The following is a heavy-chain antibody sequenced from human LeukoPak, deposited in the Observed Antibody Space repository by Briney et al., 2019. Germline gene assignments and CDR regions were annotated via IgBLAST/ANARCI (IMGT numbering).Heavy chain of an antibody. CDR2: IIPIFGTA. CDR3: ARVGYYDILTGYYKEGYFDY. Sequence: ASVKVSCKASGGTFSSYDISWVRQAPGQGLEWMGGIIPIFGTANYAQKFQGRVTITTDESTSTAYMELSSLRSEDTAVYYCARVGYYDILTGYYKEGYFDYWGQGTLVTVSS. J-gene: IGHJ4*02. CDR1: GGTFSSYD. V-gene: IGHV1-69*05. D-gene: IGHD3-9*01.